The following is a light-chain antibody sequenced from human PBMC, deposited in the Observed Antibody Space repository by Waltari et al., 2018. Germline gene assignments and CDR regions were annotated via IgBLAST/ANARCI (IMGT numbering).Light chain of an antibody. Sequence: QSALTQPASVSGSPGQSITISCTGTTSAVGTYNFVSWYQQYPGKAPKLIIFEVTKRPSGLSIRLSASKSGNTASLTISGLQAEDEANYYCCSYAGRDTYVIFGEGTKVTVL. CDR3: CSYAGRDTYVI. CDR1: TSAVGTYNF. V-gene: IGLV2-23*02. CDR2: EVT. J-gene: IGLJ2*01.